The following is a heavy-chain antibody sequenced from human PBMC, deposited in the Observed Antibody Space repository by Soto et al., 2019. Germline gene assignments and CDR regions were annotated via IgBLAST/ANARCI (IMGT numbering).Heavy chain of an antibody. CDR2: ISYDGSNK. V-gene: IGHV3-30*18. J-gene: IGHJ4*02. D-gene: IGHD3-10*01. CDR1: GFTFSSYG. CDR3: AKNNEIGSVLLWFGAPL. Sequence: QVQLVESGGGVVQPGRSLRLSCAASGFTFSSYGMHWVRQAPGKGLEWVAVISYDGSNKYYADSVKGRFTISRDNSKNTLYLQMNSLRAEDTAVYYCAKNNEIGSVLLWFGAPLGGQGTLVTVSS.